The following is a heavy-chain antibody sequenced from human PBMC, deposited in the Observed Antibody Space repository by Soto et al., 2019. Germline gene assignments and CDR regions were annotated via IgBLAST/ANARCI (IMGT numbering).Heavy chain of an antibody. CDR1: AFTFSNYA. D-gene: IGHD1-1*01. CDR3: AKPVGPGTTTSSFDP. Sequence: PCGSLRLSCAASAFTFSNYAMSWVRQAPRKVLGWVSGISGSGGSTYYIDSVKGRFTISRDNSKNTLYLQMYSLRVEDTAISYCAKPVGPGTTTSSFDPWGQGTLVTVSS. V-gene: IGHV3-23*01. CDR2: ISGSGGST. J-gene: IGHJ5*02.